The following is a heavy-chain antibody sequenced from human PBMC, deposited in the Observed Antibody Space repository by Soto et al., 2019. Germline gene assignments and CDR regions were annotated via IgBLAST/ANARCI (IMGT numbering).Heavy chain of an antibody. Sequence: EVQLLESGGGLVQPGGSLRLSCAASGFTFSTYAMSWVRQAPGKGLEWVSGIDDSGVSTYYADSVKGRLTISRDNSKNTLYLQMGSLRAEDTAVYYCVKGQSSSWSQTGGMDVWGQGTTVTVPS. CDR1: GFTFSTYA. CDR3: VKGQSSSWSQTGGMDV. J-gene: IGHJ6*02. D-gene: IGHD6-6*01. V-gene: IGHV3-23*01. CDR2: IDDSGVST.